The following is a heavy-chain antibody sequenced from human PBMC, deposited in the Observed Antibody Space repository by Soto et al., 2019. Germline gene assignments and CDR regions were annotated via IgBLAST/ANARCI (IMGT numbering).Heavy chain of an antibody. CDR3: ARVSLLWFGEESLGWFDP. CDR2: ISAYNGNT. V-gene: IGHV1-18*01. D-gene: IGHD3-10*01. CDR1: GYTFTSYG. J-gene: IGHJ5*02. Sequence: QVQLVQSGAEVKKPGASVKVSCKASGYTFTSYGISWVRQAPGQGLEWMGWISAYNGNTNYAQKLQGRVTMITDTSSSTAYMEVRSLRADDTAVYYCARVSLLWFGEESLGWFDPWGQGTLVTVSS.